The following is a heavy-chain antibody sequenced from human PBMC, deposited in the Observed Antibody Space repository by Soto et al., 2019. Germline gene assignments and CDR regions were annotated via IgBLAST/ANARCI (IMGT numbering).Heavy chain of an antibody. V-gene: IGHV4-4*02. CDR1: GDSISSNKW. D-gene: IGHD6-25*01. J-gene: IGHJ6*02. Sequence: SSETLSLTCAVSGDSISSNKWWSWVRQPPEKGLEWIGEMYHTGSTNYNPSLKSRVTISVDTSKNQVSLKLSSVTAADTAMYFCARQVSSAWPPYYYDMDVWGQGTTVTVSS. CDR3: ARQVSSAWPPYYYDMDV. CDR2: MYHTGST.